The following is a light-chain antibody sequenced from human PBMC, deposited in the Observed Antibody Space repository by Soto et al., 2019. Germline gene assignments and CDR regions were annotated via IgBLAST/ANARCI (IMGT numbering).Light chain of an antibody. Sequence: QSVLTQPPSVSGAPGQRVTISCTGSSSNIGAGYDVHWYQQLPGIAPKLLIYDNSNRPSGVPDRFSGSKSGTSASLAITGLQAEDEADYYCQSYDSSLSGVIFGGGTKLTVL. J-gene: IGLJ2*01. CDR2: DNS. CDR1: SSNIGAGYD. V-gene: IGLV1-40*01. CDR3: QSYDSSLSGVI.